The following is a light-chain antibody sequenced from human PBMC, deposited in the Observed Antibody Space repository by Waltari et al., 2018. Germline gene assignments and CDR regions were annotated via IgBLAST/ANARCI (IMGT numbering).Light chain of an antibody. CDR1: QSISSW. V-gene: IGKV1-5*03. CDR2: KAS. Sequence: DIQMTQSPSTLSASIGDRVTITCRASQSISSWLAWYKQKPGKAPKLLSYKASSLESGVPSRFSGSGSGTEFTLTISSLQPDDSATYYCQQYSAYPETFGQGTKVEIK. CDR3: QQYSAYPET. J-gene: IGKJ1*01.